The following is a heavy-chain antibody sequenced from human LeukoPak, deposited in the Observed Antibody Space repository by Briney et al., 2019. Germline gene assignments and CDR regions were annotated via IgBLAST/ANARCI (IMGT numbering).Heavy chain of an antibody. Sequence: GASVKVSCKASGYTFTSYGISWVRQAPGQGLEWMGGIIPIFGTANYAQKFQGRVTITADKSTSTAYMELSSPRSEDTAVYYCAREESSGWYRGPNAFDIWGQGTMVTVSS. D-gene: IGHD6-19*01. CDR3: AREESSGWYRGPNAFDI. J-gene: IGHJ3*02. CDR1: GYTFTSYG. CDR2: IIPIFGTA. V-gene: IGHV1-69*06.